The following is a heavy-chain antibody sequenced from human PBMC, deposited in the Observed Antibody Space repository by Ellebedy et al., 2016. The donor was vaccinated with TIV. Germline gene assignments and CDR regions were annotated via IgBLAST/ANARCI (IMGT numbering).Heavy chain of an antibody. CDR3: ARDPQILPYSSGWRYDY. D-gene: IGHD6-19*01. Sequence: AASVKVSCKASGYTFTSYGISWVRQAPGQGLEWMGWISAYNGNTNYAQKLQGRVTMTTDTSTSTAYMELRSLRSDDTAVYYCARDPQILPYSSGWRYDYWGQGTLVTVSS. CDR1: GYTFTSYG. V-gene: IGHV1-18*01. CDR2: ISAYNGNT. J-gene: IGHJ4*02.